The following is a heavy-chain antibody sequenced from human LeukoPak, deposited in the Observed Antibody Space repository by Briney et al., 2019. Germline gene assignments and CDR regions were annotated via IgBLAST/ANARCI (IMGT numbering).Heavy chain of an antibody. D-gene: IGHD3-10*01. CDR2: IYYSGST. CDR1: GGSISSYY. Sequence: SETLSLTCTVSGGSISSYYWSWIRLPPGKGLEWIGYIYYSGSTNYNPSLKSRVTISVDTSKNQFSLKLSSVTAADTAVYYCARVVVRGVINYLGGHYGMDVWGQGTTVTVSS. CDR3: ARVVVRGVINYLGGHYGMDV. V-gene: IGHV4-59*01. J-gene: IGHJ6*02.